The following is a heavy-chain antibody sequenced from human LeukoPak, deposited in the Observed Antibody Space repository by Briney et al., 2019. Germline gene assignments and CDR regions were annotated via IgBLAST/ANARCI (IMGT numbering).Heavy chain of an antibody. CDR2: INPNSGGT. D-gene: IGHD6-13*01. J-gene: IGHJ6*03. Sequence: ASVKVSCKASGYTFTGYYMHWVRQAPGQGLEWMGWINPNSGGTNYAQKFQGRVTMTRDTSISTAYMELSRLRSDDTAVYYCARGEQLVDYYYYYMDVWGKGTTLTVSS. CDR1: GYTFTGYY. CDR3: ARGEQLVDYYYYYMDV. V-gene: IGHV1-2*02.